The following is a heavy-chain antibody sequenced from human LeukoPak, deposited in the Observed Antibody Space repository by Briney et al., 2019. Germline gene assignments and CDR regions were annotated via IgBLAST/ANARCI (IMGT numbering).Heavy chain of an antibody. V-gene: IGHV1-69*13. CDR2: IIPIFGTA. CDR1: GGTFSSYA. D-gene: IGHD1-26*01. J-gene: IGHJ5*02. Sequence: GASVKVSCKASGGTFSSYAISWVRQAPGQGLEWMGGIIPIFGTANYAQKFQGRVTITADESTSTAYMELSSLRSEDTAVYYCARDRRVGATHNRFDPWGQGTLVTVSS. CDR3: ARDRRVGATHNRFDP.